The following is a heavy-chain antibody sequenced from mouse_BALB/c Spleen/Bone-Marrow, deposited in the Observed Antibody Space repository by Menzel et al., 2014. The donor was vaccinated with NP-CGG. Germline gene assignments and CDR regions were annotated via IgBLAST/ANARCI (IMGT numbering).Heavy chain of an antibody. CDR2: IYPGSGST. J-gene: IGHJ4*01. CDR1: GYTFTSYW. CDR3: RSYDYAMDY. D-gene: IGHD1-1*01. V-gene: IGHV1S22*01. Sequence: LQQPGSELVRPGASVKLSCKVSGYTFTSYWMHWVKQRPGQGLEWIGNIYPGSGSTNYDEKFKSKATLTVDASSSTAYMQLSSLTSEDSAVYYCRSYDYAMDYWGQGTSVTVSS.